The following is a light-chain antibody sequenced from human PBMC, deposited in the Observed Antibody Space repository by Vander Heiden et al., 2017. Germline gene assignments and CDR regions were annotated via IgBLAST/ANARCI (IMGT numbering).Light chain of an antibody. CDR1: SANSGAGYD. CDR2: GNS. CDR3: QAYHSSHCV. Sequence: HSVRRPPRSVSGSLGQRVTISCTGSSANSGAGYDVHWYQQLPGTAPKLLIYGNSNRPSGVPDCFSGSKSGTSASLAITGLQAEAEADYYCQAYHSSHCVFGGGTKLTVL. J-gene: IGLJ3*02. V-gene: IGLV1-40*01.